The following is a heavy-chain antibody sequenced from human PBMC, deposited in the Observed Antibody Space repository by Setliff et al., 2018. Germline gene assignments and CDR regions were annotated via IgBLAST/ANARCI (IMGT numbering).Heavy chain of an antibody. CDR3: AKQGDLAFDY. D-gene: IGHD3-16*01. J-gene: IGHJ4*02. CDR1: GYTFSDYY. V-gene: IGHV1-2*02. CDR2: IDPKSGRT. Sequence: ASVKVSCKTSGYTFSDYYIYWMRQAPGQGLEWVGWIDPKSGRTKYAVKFQGRVTMTRDTSSSTIYMEVNSLTSDDTAVYFCAKQGDLAFDYWGQGTQVTVSS.